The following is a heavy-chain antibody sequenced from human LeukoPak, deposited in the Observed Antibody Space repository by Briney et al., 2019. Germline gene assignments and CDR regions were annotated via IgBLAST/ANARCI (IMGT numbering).Heavy chain of an antibody. CDR1: GFTFSSYG. CDR3: AKVDTMIVVVNPGIDY. D-gene: IGHD3-22*01. Sequence: GRSLRLSCAASGFTFSSYGMHWVRQAPGKGLEWVAVISYDGSNKYYADSVKGRFAISRDNSKNTLYLQMNSLRAEDTAVYHCAKVDTMIVVVNPGIDYWGQGTLVTVSS. J-gene: IGHJ4*02. CDR2: ISYDGSNK. V-gene: IGHV3-30*18.